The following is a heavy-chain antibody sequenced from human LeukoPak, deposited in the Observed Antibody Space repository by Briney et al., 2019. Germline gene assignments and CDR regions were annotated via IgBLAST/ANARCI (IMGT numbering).Heavy chain of an antibody. CDR3: ARNAYYSADY. J-gene: IGHJ4*02. CDR2: IHHSGST. CDR1: GGSISSGYW. D-gene: IGHD2/OR15-2a*01. V-gene: IGHV4-4*02. Sequence: PSGTLSLTCDVSGGSISSGYWWSWVRQPPGKGLEWIAEIHHSGSTNYNPSLKSRVTISVDKSKNQFSLILTPVTAADTAVYYCARNAYYSADYWGQGTLVTVSS.